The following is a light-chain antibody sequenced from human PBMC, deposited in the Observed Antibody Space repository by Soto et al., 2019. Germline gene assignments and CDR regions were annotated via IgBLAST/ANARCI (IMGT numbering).Light chain of an antibody. CDR3: SSYTSSSTPYV. Sequence: SWYKQDPENAPKLMIYDVGNRPSGVSNSFSGSKSGNTASLTISGLQAEDEADYYCSSYTSSSTPYVFGTGTKVTVL. V-gene: IGLV2-14*04. CDR2: DVG. J-gene: IGLJ1*01.